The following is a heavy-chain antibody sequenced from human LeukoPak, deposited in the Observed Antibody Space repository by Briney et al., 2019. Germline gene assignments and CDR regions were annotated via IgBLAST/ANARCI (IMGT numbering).Heavy chain of an antibody. D-gene: IGHD3-22*01. CDR3: ARDYYDSSGYYQENWFDP. CDR2: INPNSGGT. Sequence: GASVKVSCKASGGTFKNYAISWVRQAPGQGLEWMGWINPNSGGTNYAQKFQGRVTMTRDTSISTAYMELSRLRSDDTAVYYCARDYYDSSGYYQENWFDPWGQGTLVTVSS. CDR1: GGTFKNYA. J-gene: IGHJ5*02. V-gene: IGHV1-2*02.